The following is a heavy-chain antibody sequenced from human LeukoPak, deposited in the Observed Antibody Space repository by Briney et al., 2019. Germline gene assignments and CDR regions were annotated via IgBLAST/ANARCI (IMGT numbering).Heavy chain of an antibody. J-gene: IGHJ6*02. CDR3: TRGGDLVVVAATSADNGMDV. CDR1: GYNFLTYA. CDR2: ISTYNGDT. Sequence: ASVKVSCKASGYNFLTYAITWERQAPGQGLEWVGRISTYNGDTDSARKFHGRVTMTTDTSTSTAYMELRSLRSDDTAVYYCTRGGDLVVVAATSADNGMDVWGQGTTVIVSS. D-gene: IGHD2-2*01. V-gene: IGHV1-18*01.